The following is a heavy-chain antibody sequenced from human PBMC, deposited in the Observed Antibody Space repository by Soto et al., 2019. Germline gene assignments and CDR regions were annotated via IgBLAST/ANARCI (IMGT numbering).Heavy chain of an antibody. J-gene: IGHJ5*02. CDR2: IYYSGST. CDR3: ASALYCSGGSCSFDP. D-gene: IGHD2-15*01. CDR1: GGSVSSGSYY. Sequence: SETLSLTCTVSGGSVSSGSYYWSWIRQPPGKRQEWIGYIYYSGSTNYNTSPKSRVTISIDTPKNQFSLKLSSVTAADTAVYYCASALYCSGGSCSFDPWGQGTLVTVSS. V-gene: IGHV4-61*01.